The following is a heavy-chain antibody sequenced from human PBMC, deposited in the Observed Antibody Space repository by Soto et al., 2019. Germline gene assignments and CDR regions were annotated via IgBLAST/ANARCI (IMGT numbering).Heavy chain of an antibody. J-gene: IGHJ3*02. Sequence: QVQLVQSGAEVKKPGASVKVSCKASGYTFTSYDINWVRQATGQGLEWMGWMNPNSGNTGYAQKFQGIVTRTRNTSISTAYMELSSLRSEDTAVYYCASPARNYDFWSGYSFDIWGQGTMVTVSS. CDR3: ASPARNYDFWSGYSFDI. V-gene: IGHV1-8*01. CDR1: GYTFTSYD. CDR2: MNPNSGNT. D-gene: IGHD3-3*01.